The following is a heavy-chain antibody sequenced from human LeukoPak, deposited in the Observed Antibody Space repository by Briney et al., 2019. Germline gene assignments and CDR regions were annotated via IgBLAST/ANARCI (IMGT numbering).Heavy chain of an antibody. J-gene: IGHJ4*02. CDR2: INHSGST. Sequence: PSETLSLTCAVYGGSFSGYYWSWIRQPPGKGLEWIGEINHSGSTNYNPSLKSRVTISVDTSKNQFSPKLSSVTAADTAVYYCARQGSSATFDYCGQGTLVTVSS. D-gene: IGHD6-6*01. CDR3: ARQGSSATFDY. CDR1: GGSFSGYY. V-gene: IGHV4-34*01.